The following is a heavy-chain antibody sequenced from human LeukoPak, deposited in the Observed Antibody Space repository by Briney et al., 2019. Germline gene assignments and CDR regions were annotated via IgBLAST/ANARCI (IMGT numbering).Heavy chain of an antibody. CDR1: GGTFSSYA. CDR3: ARGQWLSRVNNWFDP. CDR2: IIPIFGTA. V-gene: IGHV1-69*01. D-gene: IGHD6-19*01. J-gene: IGHJ5*02. Sequence: GASVKVSCKASGGTFSSYATSWVRQAPGQGLEWMGGIIPIFGTANYAQKFQGRVTITADESTSTAYMELSSLRSEDTAVYYCARGQWLSRVNNWFDPWGQGTLVTVSS.